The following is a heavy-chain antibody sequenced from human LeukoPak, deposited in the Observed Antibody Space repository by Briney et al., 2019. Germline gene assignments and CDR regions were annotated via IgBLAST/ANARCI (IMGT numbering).Heavy chain of an antibody. CDR3: APHCTNGVCYLDFDY. J-gene: IGHJ4*02. CDR2: IRYDGSNK. D-gene: IGHD2-8*01. Sequence: GGSLRLSCAASGFTFSSYGMHWVRQAPGKGLEWVAFIRYDGSNKYYADSVKGRFTISRDNSKNTLYLQMNSLRAEDTAVYYSAPHCTNGVCYLDFDYWGQGTLVTVSS. V-gene: IGHV3-30*02. CDR1: GFTFSSYG.